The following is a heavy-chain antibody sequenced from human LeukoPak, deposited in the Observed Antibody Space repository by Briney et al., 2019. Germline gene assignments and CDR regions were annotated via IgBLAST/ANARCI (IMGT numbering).Heavy chain of an antibody. J-gene: IGHJ6*02. CDR3: ARYSGSPAYYYYGMDV. CDR2: ISAYNGNT. D-gene: IGHD1-26*01. CDR1: GYTFTSSG. V-gene: IGHV1-18*01. Sequence: ASVKVSCKASGYTFTSSGISWVRQAPGQGLEWMGWISAYNGNTNYAQKLQGRVTMTTDTSTSTAYMELRTLRSDDTAVYYCARYSGSPAYYYYGMDVWGQGTTVTVSS.